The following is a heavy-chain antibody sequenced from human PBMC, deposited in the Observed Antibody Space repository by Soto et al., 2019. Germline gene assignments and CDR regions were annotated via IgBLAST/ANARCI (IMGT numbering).Heavy chain of an antibody. CDR3: AKGGSGYWYFDL. CDR2: ISYDGSNK. J-gene: IGHJ2*01. Sequence: QVQLVESGGGVVQPGRSLRLSCAASGFTFSSYGMHWVRQAPGKGLEWVAVISYDGSNKYYADSVKGRFTISRDNSKNTLYLQMNSLRAEDTAVYYCAKGGSGYWYFDLWGCGTLVTVSS. D-gene: IGHD3-10*01. CDR1: GFTFSSYG. V-gene: IGHV3-30*18.